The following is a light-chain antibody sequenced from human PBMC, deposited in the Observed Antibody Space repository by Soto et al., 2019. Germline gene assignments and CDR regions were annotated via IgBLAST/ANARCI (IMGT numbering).Light chain of an antibody. J-gene: IGKJ2*01. CDR3: QQYNIWPPYT. V-gene: IGKV3-15*01. CDR1: QRVSSN. CDR2: GAS. Sequence: EVEMTQSPATGSVSPGERVTLSCRASQRVSSNVAWYQQKPGQAPRVLIFGASTRATGTPARFSGSGSGTEFTLTISSLQPEDFAVYYCQQYNIWPPYTFGQGTKVDIK.